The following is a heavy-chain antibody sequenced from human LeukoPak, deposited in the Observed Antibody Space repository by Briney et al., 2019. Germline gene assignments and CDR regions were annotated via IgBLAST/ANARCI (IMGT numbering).Heavy chain of an antibody. CDR1: GGSISSSSYY. CDR2: IYYSGST. Sequence: SETLSLTCTVSGGSISSSSYYWGWIRQPPGKGLEWIGSIYYSGSTYYNPSLKSRVTISVDTSKNQFSLKLSSVTAADTAVYYCARDLDYYDSSGYYYGPYYYYYMDVWGKGTTVTVSS. D-gene: IGHD3-22*01. J-gene: IGHJ6*03. V-gene: IGHV4-39*07. CDR3: ARDLDYYDSSGYYYGPYYYYYMDV.